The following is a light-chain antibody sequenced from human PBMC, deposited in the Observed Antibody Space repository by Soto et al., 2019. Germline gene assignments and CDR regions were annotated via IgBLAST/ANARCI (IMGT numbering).Light chain of an antibody. CDR1: QSLVHSDGIAY. J-gene: IGKJ4*01. CDR2: KVS. CDR3: MQRREFPLT. V-gene: IGKV2-30*02. Sequence: DVVMTQSPLSLPVTLGQPASISCMSNQSLVHSDGIAYFSWFQQRPGRSPRRLIYKVSNRDSGVPDRFSGSGSGTDFTLKISRVEAEDVGVYYCMQRREFPLTFGGGTKVDI.